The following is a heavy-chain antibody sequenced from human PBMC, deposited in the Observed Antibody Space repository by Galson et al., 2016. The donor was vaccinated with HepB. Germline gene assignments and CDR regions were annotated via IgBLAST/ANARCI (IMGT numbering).Heavy chain of an antibody. D-gene: IGHD4-11*01. CDR1: GFTFSNSN. CDR3: AREEYSYFEGGAD. J-gene: IGHJ4*02. Sequence: SLRLSCAVGGFTFSNSNINWVRQAPGKGLAYVSGIRSDGGSAYYADSVKGRFTISRDNSKNTLYLQMSSLRPEDTAVYYCAREEYSYFEGGADWGQGTLVTVSS. V-gene: IGHV3-64D*06. CDR2: IRSDGGSA.